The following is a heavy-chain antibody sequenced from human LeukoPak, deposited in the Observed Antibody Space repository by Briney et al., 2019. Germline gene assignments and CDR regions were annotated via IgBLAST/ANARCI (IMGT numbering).Heavy chain of an antibody. Sequence: SETLSLTCTVSGGSISSYYWSWIRQPPGKGLEWIGYIYYSGSTNYNPSLKSRVTISVDTSKNQFSLKLSSVTAADTAVYYCARHRYSYGAYYLDYWGQGTLVTVSS. J-gene: IGHJ4*02. CDR3: ARHRYSYGAYYLDY. CDR1: GGSISSYY. V-gene: IGHV4-59*08. D-gene: IGHD5-18*01. CDR2: IYYSGST.